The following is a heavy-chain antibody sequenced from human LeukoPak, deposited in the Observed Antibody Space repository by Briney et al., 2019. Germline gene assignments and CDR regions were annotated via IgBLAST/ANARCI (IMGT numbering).Heavy chain of an antibody. D-gene: IGHD4-17*01. J-gene: IGHJ4*02. V-gene: IGHV4-31*03. CDR3: ARDKVDYGDRSGFDY. Sequence: SETLSLTCTVSGGSISSGGYYWSWIRQPPGKGLEWIGYIYYNGNTYYNPSLKSRVTISVDTSKNQFSLKLSSVTAAHTAVYYCARDKVDYGDRSGFDYWAREPWSPSPQ. CDR1: GGSISSGGYY. CDR2: IYYNGNT.